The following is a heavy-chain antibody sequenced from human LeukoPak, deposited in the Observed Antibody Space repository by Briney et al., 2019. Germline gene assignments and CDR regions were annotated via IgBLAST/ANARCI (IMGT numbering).Heavy chain of an antibody. D-gene: IGHD3-9*01. CDR2: IYPGDSDT. Sequence: GESLKISCKGCGYSFTSYWIGWVRQMPGKGLEWMGIIYPGDSDTRYSPSFQGQVTISADKSISTAYLQWSSLKASDTAMYYCARKVLIEGSSFDPWGQGTLVTVSS. CDR1: GYSFTSYW. CDR3: ARKVLIEGSSFDP. V-gene: IGHV5-51*01. J-gene: IGHJ5*02.